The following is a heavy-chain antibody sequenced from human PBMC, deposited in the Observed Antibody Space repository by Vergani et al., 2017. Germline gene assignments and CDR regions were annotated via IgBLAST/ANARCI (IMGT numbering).Heavy chain of an antibody. CDR1: GDTFSSFA. Sequence: QVQLVQSGAELKRPGSSVKVSCKASGDTFSSFAFSWVRQAPGQGLEWIGGIIPIFRTSNYAQKFQGRVTLTADESTITAYMELSSLTSEDTAVYFCARDPTNSGYDFEGELGGPQDYHYYYMDVWGKGTTVTVSS. V-gene: IGHV1-69*01. CDR2: IIPIFRTS. D-gene: IGHD5-12*01. CDR3: ARDPTNSGYDFEGELGGPQDYHYYYMDV. J-gene: IGHJ6*03.